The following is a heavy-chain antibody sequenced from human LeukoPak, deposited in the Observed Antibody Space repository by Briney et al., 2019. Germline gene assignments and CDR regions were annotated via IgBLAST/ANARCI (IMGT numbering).Heavy chain of an antibody. Sequence: GGSLRLSCAASGFTFSSYAMSWVRQAPGKGLEWVSGISGSGGSTYYADSVKGRFTISRDNSKNTLYLQMNSLRAEDTAVFYCAKGLSYHPYFHMDGLGQGTTVTVSS. D-gene: IGHD2/OR15-2a*01. CDR3: AKGLSYHPYFHMDG. V-gene: IGHV3-23*01. CDR2: ISGSGGST. J-gene: IGHJ6*02. CDR1: GFTFSSYA.